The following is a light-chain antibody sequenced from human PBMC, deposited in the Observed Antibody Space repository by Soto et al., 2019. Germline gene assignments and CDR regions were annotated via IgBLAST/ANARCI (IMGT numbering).Light chain of an antibody. Sequence: ETMMTQSPGTLSLSPGERATLPCRASQSVSNNYLAWYQQKPGQAPRLLIYGASNRATGIPDRFSGSGSGTDFTLTISRLEPEDFAVYYCQQYGSSGTFGQGTKVDI. CDR3: QQYGSSGT. J-gene: IGKJ1*01. V-gene: IGKV3-20*01. CDR1: QSVSNNY. CDR2: GAS.